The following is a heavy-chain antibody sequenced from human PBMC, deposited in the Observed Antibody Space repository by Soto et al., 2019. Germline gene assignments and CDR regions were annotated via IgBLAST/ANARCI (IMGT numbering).Heavy chain of an antibody. CDR1: GFTFSSLW. CDR3: ARATRSPDF. Sequence: EVQLVESGGDLVQPGGSLRLSCAASGFTFSSLWMTWVRQAPGKGLECVANIKEDGIVKYYVDSVKGRFTISRDNAKNSLYLQMVGLRAEDTAVYYCARATRSPDFRGQGTLVTVSS. CDR2: IKEDGIVK. J-gene: IGHJ4*02. V-gene: IGHV3-7*05.